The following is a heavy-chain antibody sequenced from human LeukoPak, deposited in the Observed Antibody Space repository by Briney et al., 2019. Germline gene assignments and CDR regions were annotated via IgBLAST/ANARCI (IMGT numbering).Heavy chain of an antibody. J-gene: IGHJ4*02. Sequence: PGRSLRLSCAASGFTFSSYGMHWVRQAPGKGLEWVAVISYDGSNKYYADSVKGRFTISRDNSKNTLYLQMNSLRAEDTAVYYCARDQSIDSSGYYRQTGRRGPRTYYFDYWGQGTLVTVSS. D-gene: IGHD3-22*01. CDR1: GFTFSSYG. CDR3: ARDQSIDSSGYYRQTGRRGPRTYYFDY. V-gene: IGHV3-30*03. CDR2: ISYDGSNK.